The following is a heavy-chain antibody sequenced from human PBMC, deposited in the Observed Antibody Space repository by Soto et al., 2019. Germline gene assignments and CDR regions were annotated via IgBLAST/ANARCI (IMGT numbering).Heavy chain of an antibody. CDR2: ISYDGTST. V-gene: IGHV3-30*18. CDR1: GFTFSSYG. J-gene: IGHJ3*02. Sequence: GGSLRLSCAASGFTFSSYGMNWVRQAPGKGLEWVAVISYDGTSTYYTDSVRGRFTISRDNSKNTLYLQMNTLRAEDTATYYCAKEDEIVAAYGFGIWGQGTPVTVSS. CDR3: AKEDEIVAAYGFGI. D-gene: IGHD5-12*01.